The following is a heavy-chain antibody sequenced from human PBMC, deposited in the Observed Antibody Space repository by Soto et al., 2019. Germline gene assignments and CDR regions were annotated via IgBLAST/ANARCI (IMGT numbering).Heavy chain of an antibody. J-gene: IGHJ4*02. V-gene: IGHV4-34*01. Sequence: QVQLPQWGAGLLRPSETLSLTCAVYGGSFSGYYWSWIRQPPGKGLQWIGKINHIGTTNYDPSLKRRVTISVDTSKNQFSLKLSSVTAADTAVYYCARLDSSGWYFDYWGQGNLVIVSS. CDR1: GGSFSGYY. D-gene: IGHD6-19*01. CDR2: INHIGTT. CDR3: ARLDSSGWYFDY.